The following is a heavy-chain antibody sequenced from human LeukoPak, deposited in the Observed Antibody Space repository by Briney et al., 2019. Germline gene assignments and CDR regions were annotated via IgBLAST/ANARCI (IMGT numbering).Heavy chain of an antibody. Sequence: GGSLRLSCTTPKFNFNSYGMTWVRQAPGKGLEWVSSISGSGGNTQYAASVQGRFTISRDNSKNTLYLQMNSLRAEDTAVYYCAKDPNGDYIGAFDIWGQGTMVTVSS. D-gene: IGHD4-17*01. CDR3: AKDPNGDYIGAFDI. V-gene: IGHV3-23*01. CDR1: KFNFNSYG. CDR2: ISGSGGNT. J-gene: IGHJ3*02.